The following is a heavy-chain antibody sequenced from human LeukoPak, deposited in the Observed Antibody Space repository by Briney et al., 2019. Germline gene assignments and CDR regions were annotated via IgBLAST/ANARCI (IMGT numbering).Heavy chain of an antibody. Sequence: KPSETLSLTCTVSGGSISSGSYYWSWIRQPAGKGLEWIGRIYTSGSTNYNPSLKSRVTISVDTSKNQFSLKLSSVTAADTAVYYCAGMVTSPYYYMDVWGKGTTVTVSS. CDR3: AGMVTSPYYYMDV. D-gene: IGHD5-18*01. J-gene: IGHJ6*03. V-gene: IGHV4-61*02. CDR2: IYTSGST. CDR1: GGSISSGSYY.